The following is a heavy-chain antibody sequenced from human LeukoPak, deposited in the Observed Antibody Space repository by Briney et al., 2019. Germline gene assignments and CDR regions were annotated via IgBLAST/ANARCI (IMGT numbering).Heavy chain of an antibody. CDR2: ISGSGGDT. J-gene: IGHJ3*02. CDR1: GITVSSNY. D-gene: IGHD6-13*01. Sequence: GGSLRLSCAASGITVSSNYMSWVRQAPGKGLEWVSGISGSGGDTYYADSVKGRFAISRDNSMNTLYLQMNSLRADDTAVYYCAKGLVAAADGAFDIWGRGTMVTVSS. V-gene: IGHV3-23*01. CDR3: AKGLVAAADGAFDI.